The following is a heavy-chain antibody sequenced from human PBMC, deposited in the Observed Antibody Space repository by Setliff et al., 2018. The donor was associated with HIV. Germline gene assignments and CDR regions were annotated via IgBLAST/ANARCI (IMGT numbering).Heavy chain of an antibody. CDR3: ARIPTGGAFDI. CDR2: IVPILNTG. J-gene: IGHJ3*02. CDR1: GGTFRSHE. D-gene: IGHD7-27*01. Sequence: GASVKVSCKASGGTFRSHEISWVRQAPGQGLEWMGGIVPILNTGNYAPKFQGRVTITTDESTSTAYMELTSLRSDDTATYYCARIPTGGAFDIWGQGTTVTVSS. V-gene: IGHV1-69*05.